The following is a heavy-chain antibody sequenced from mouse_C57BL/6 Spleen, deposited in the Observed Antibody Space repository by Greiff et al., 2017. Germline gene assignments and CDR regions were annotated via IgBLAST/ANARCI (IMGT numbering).Heavy chain of an antibody. CDR2: ISDGGSYT. J-gene: IGHJ4*01. V-gene: IGHV5-4*01. CDR1: GFTFSSYA. Sequence: VQLKESGGDLVKPGGSLKLSCAASGFTFSSYAMSWVRQTPEQRLEWVATISDGGSYTYYPDNVKGRFTIARDNAKNHLYLQMSHLKSEDTAMYYCARPESPDAMDYWGQGTSVTVSS. CDR3: ARPESPDAMDY.